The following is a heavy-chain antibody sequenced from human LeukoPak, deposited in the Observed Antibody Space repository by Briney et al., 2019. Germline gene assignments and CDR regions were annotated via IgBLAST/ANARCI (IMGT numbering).Heavy chain of an antibody. CDR2: ISGSSSYI. CDR3: ARVLGASEDYLWGSFRF. D-gene: IGHD3-16*02. Sequence: GGSLRLSCAASGFTFRTYSKNWVRQAPGKGLEWVSSISGSSSYIHYADSVKGRFTISRDNAKNSVYLQMNSLRAEDTALYYCARVLGASEDYLWGSFRFWGQGTLVTVSS. J-gene: IGHJ4*02. V-gene: IGHV3-21*06. CDR1: GFTFRTYS.